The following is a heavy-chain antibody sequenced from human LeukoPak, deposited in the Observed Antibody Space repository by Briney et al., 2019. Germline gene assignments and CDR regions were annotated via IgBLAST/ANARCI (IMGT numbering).Heavy chain of an antibody. D-gene: IGHD1-26*01. V-gene: IGHV3-53*01. CDR3: ARVGDVGPFDY. CDR2: IYSGGST. J-gene: IGHJ4*02. CDR1: GFTVSWNY. Sequence: PGGSLRLSCAASGFTVSWNYMSWVRQAPGKGLEWVSLIYSGGSTFYADSVKGRFTISRDNSKNTLYLQMNSLRAEDTAVYYCARVGDVGPFDYWGQGTLVTVSS.